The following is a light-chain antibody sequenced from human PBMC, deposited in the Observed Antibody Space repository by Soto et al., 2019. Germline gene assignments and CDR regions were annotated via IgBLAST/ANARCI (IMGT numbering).Light chain of an antibody. CDR1: SSDVGGYNY. V-gene: IGLV2-14*01. Sequence: QSALTQPASVSGSPGQSITISCTGTSSDVGGYNYVSWYQQHPGKAPKLMIYDVSNRPSGVSNRFSGSKSDNTASLTISGLQAEDEADYYCSSYTSSSSGHVVFGGGTKLTVL. J-gene: IGLJ2*01. CDR3: SSYTSSSSGHVV. CDR2: DVS.